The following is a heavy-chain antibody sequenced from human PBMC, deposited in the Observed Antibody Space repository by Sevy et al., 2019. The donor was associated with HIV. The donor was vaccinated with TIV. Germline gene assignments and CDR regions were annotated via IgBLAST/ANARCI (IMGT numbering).Heavy chain of an antibody. CDR1: GFTFSSYS. CDR2: ISSSSSTI. D-gene: IGHD6-13*01. J-gene: IGHJ6*02. V-gene: IGHV3-48*02. CDR3: ASSGYSSSWYGDLYYYYYGMDV. Sequence: GGSLRLSCAASGFTFSSYSMNWVRQAPGKGLEWVSYISSSSSTIYYADSVKGRFTMSRDNAKNSLYLQMNSLRDEDTAVYDCASSGYSSSWYGDLYYYYYGMDVWGQGTTVTVSS.